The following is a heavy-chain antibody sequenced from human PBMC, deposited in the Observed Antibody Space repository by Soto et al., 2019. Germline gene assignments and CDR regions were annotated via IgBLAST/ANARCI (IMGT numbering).Heavy chain of an antibody. CDR3: ASTCSGGSCYVKDFDI. CDR2: ISWNSGSI. J-gene: IGHJ3*02. Sequence: GGSLRLSCAASGFTFDGYAMHWVRQAPGKGLEWVSGISWNSGSIGYADSVKGRFTISRDNAKNSLYLQMNSLRAEDTALYYCASTCSGGSCYVKDFDIWGQGPMVTVS. V-gene: IGHV3-9*01. D-gene: IGHD2-15*01. CDR1: GFTFDGYA.